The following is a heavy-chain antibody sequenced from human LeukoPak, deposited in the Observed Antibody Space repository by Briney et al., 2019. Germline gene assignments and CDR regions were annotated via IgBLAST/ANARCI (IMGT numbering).Heavy chain of an antibody. V-gene: IGHV3-48*04. J-gene: IGHJ4*02. CDR1: GFTFSRYS. D-gene: IGHD6-19*01. Sequence: GGSLRLSCAASGFTFSRYSINWVRQAPGKGLEWISHISSSSNTKYYADPVKGRLTISRDNAKNSLFLQMNSLRAEDTAVYYCARRPSGWYLDYWGQGTLVTVSS. CDR2: ISSSSNTK. CDR3: ARRPSGWYLDY.